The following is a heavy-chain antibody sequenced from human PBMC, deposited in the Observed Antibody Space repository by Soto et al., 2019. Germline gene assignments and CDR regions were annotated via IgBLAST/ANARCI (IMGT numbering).Heavy chain of an antibody. CDR1: GFTFSSYG. D-gene: IGHD3-16*01. J-gene: IGHJ6*02. V-gene: IGHV3-33*01. CDR3: ARAPRFMITFGAQYYYGMDV. Sequence: QVQLVESGGGVVQPGRSLRLSCAASGFTFSSYGMHWVRQAPGKGLEWVAVIWYDGSNKYYADSVKGRFTISRDNSKNTLYLQMNSLRAEDTAVYYCARAPRFMITFGAQYYYGMDVWGQGTTVTVSS. CDR2: IWYDGSNK.